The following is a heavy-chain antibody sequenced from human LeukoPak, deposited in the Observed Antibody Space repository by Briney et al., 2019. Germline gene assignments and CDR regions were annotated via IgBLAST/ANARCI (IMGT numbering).Heavy chain of an antibody. CDR2: VDGDGSGA. V-gene: IGHV3-74*01. CDR1: GFTFSTYA. Sequence: GGSLRLSCAAPGFTFSTYAMNWVRQAPGKGLEWVSRVDGDGSGASYADFVRGRFTISRDNARDTLYLQMNSLRAEDTAVYYCVSLVVTADLAFDIWGQGTMVTVSS. D-gene: IGHD2-21*02. J-gene: IGHJ3*02. CDR3: VSLVVTADLAFDI.